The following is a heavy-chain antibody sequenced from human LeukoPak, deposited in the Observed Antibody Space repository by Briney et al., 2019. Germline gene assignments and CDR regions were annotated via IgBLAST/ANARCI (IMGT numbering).Heavy chain of an antibody. D-gene: IGHD6-6*01. V-gene: IGHV4-59*01. CDR1: GGSMHTYY. CDR2: IYCSGST. CDR3: AREASSIAARPFDY. Sequence: SETLSLTCTVSGGSMHTYYWSWIRQTPGKGLEWIGYIYCSGSTNYNPSLKSRVTISVDTSKNQFSLKLSSVTAADTAVYYCAREASSIAARPFDYWGQGTLVTVSS. J-gene: IGHJ4*02.